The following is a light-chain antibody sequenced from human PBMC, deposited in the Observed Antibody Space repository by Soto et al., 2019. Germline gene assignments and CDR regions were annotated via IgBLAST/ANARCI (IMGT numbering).Light chain of an antibody. CDR2: GAS. Sequence: EIVLTQSPGTLSLSPGERATLSCRASQSVRTSLAWYQQKPGQAPRLLIYGASTRATGLPDRFSGSGSGTEFTLTISSLQSEDVGVYYCQQYNNWPPSTFGQGTRLEIK. CDR3: QQYNNWPPST. J-gene: IGKJ5*01. CDR1: QSVRTS. V-gene: IGKV3D-15*01.